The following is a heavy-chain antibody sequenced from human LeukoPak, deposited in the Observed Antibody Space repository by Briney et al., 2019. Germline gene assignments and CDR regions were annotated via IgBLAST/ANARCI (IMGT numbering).Heavy chain of an antibody. J-gene: IGHJ4*02. Sequence: SETLSLTCNVSGGSIRDYYWNWIRQPAGKGLEWIGRIFRSGSTNYNPSLKSRVSMSIDTSRNQFSLTLTSVTAADTAVYYCARERDRRGNPYGLKHFDYWGRGALITVSS. CDR3: ARERDRRGNPYGLKHFDY. D-gene: IGHD3-10*01. CDR2: IFRSGST. V-gene: IGHV4-4*07. CDR1: GGSIRDYY.